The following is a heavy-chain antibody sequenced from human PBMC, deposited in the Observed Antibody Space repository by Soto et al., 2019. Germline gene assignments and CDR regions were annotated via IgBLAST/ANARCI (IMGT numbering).Heavy chain of an antibody. V-gene: IGHV3-48*02. D-gene: IGHD6-6*01. CDR3: ARLPGGTAPRPGY. J-gene: IGHJ4*02. CDR1: GFDFSTYS. Sequence: GSLRLSCKASGFDFSTYSMNWVRQAPGKGLEWIAYVSMDSDTIHYADSVKGRFTISRDDPENSLYLQMNSLRDEDTATYYCARLPGGTAPRPGYWGQGTMVTVSS. CDR2: VSMDSDTI.